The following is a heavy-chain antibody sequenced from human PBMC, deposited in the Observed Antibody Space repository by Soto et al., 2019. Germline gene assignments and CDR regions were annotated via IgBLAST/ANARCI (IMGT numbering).Heavy chain of an antibody. Sequence: GGSLRLSCAASGFTFSGSAMHWVRQASGKGLEWVGRIRSKANSYATAYAASVKGRFTISRDDSKNTAYLQMNSLKTEDTAVYYCTTTALTWELLGYFDYWGQGTLVTVSS. CDR2: IRSKANSYAT. V-gene: IGHV3-73*01. D-gene: IGHD1-26*01. CDR1: GFTFSGSA. CDR3: TTTALTWELLGYFDY. J-gene: IGHJ4*02.